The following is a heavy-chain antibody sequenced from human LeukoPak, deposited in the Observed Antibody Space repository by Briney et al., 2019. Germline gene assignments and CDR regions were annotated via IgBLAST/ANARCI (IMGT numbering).Heavy chain of an antibody. J-gene: IGHJ4*02. CDR1: GYIFTSYG. V-gene: IGHV1-18*01. Sequence: GASVKVSCKTSGYIFTSYGIGWVRQAPGQGLEWMGWISAYNGNTNYVQKFLGRFTMTTDTSTTTAHMELRSLTSDDTAVYYCATFKYTNGLMDWGQGTLVTVSS. D-gene: IGHD2-8*01. CDR2: ISAYNGNT. CDR3: ATFKYTNGLMD.